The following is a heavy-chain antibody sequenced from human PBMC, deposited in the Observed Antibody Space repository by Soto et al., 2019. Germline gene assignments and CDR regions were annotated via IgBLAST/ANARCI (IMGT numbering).Heavy chain of an antibody. CDR2: IRSEPNGVST. D-gene: IGHD2-21*01. CDR1: GFIFSNAC. J-gene: IGHJ4*02. Sequence: GGSLRLSCEGSGFIFSNACMNWVRQAPGKGLEWLGRIRSEPNGVSTDYAAPVKGRFTVSRDDSKRTVYLQMNSINAEDTAVYYCTTGIYHLDYWCQGTLVTVSS. CDR3: TTGIYHLDY. V-gene: IGHV3-15*07.